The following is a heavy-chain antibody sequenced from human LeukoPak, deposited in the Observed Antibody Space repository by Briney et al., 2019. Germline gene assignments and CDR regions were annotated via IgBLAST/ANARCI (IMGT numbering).Heavy chain of an antibody. D-gene: IGHD3-10*01. CDR1: GGSISSGSYY. V-gene: IGHV4-61*02. J-gene: IGHJ6*03. Sequence: SQTLSLTCTVSGGSISSGSYYWTWIRQPAGKGLEWIGRIYTTGGTNYNPSLKSRVTIFVHTSKNQFSLRLSSVTAADTAVYYCARGRSYYYDSGSQNKHFKYYLDVWGKGTTVTVSS. CDR3: ARGRSYYYDSGSQNKHFKYYLDV. CDR2: IYTTGGT.